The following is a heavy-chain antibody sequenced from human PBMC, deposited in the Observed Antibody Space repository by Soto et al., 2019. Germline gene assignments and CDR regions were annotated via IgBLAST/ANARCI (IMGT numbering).Heavy chain of an antibody. CDR3: AKVSGLLRFLEWSKKAYYYYGMDV. CDR2: ISGSGGST. Sequence: EVQLLESGGGLVQPGGSLRLSCAASGFTFSSYAMSWVRQAPGKGLEWVSAISGSGGSTYYADSVKGRFTISRDNSKNTLYLQMNSLRAEDTAVYYCAKVSGLLRFLEWSKKAYYYYGMDVWGQGTTVTVSS. J-gene: IGHJ6*02. CDR1: GFTFSSYA. D-gene: IGHD3-3*01. V-gene: IGHV3-23*01.